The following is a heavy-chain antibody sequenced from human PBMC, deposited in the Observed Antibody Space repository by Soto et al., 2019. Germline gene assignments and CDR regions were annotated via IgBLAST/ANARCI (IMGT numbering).Heavy chain of an antibody. Sequence: QVQLVQSGAEVKKPGASVRVSCKASGYTFTSYDINWVRQVTGQRPEWMGWMNPNSGDTGYAQRFQGRLTMTRAPSKNTAYMALSGMKSEDTAIYYCARRILKFHGLDVWGQGTTVIVSS. V-gene: IGHV1-8*01. CDR1: GYTFTSYD. J-gene: IGHJ6*02. CDR3: ARRILKFHGLDV. CDR2: MNPNSGDT.